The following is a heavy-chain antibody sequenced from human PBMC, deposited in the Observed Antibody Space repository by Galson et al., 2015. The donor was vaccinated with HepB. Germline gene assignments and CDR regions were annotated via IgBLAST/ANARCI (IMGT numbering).Heavy chain of an antibody. J-gene: IGHJ4*02. CDR2: IDWNDGK. Sequence: PALVKPTQTLTLTCTFSGFSLSTSGMRVSWFRQPPGKALEWLARIDWNDGKFYSTSLKTRLTISKDTSKNQVVLTVTNMDPVDTATYYCARIRGGGYGYSLDFWGQGTLVTVSS. V-gene: IGHV2-70*04. D-gene: IGHD5-18*01. CDR3: ARIRGGGYGYSLDF. CDR1: GFSLSTSGMR.